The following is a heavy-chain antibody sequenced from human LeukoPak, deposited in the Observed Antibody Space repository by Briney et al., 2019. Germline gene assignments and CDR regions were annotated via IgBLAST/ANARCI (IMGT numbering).Heavy chain of an antibody. CDR1: GFTFSSYA. Sequence: PGGSLRLSCAASGFTFSSYAMSWVRQAPGKGLEWVSAISGSGGSTYYADSVKGRFTISRDNSKNTLYLRMNSLRAEDTAVYYCANELPGYFDWLYPFDYWGQGTLVTVSS. J-gene: IGHJ4*02. CDR2: ISGSGGST. V-gene: IGHV3-23*01. CDR3: ANELPGYFDWLYPFDY. D-gene: IGHD3-9*01.